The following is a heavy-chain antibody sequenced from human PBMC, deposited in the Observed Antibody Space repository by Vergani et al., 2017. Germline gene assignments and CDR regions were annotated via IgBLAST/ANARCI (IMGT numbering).Heavy chain of an antibody. V-gene: IGHV4-31*03. Sequence: QVQLQESGPGLVKPSQTLSLTCSVSGASISSGGYYWSWIRQFPGKGLEWIGYIYYSGSSHYNPSLKSRVTISVDSSMNRLFMNLTSVTAADTAVYYCARHRGWGLVVVAATPWYYYYGMDVWGQGTTVTVSS. D-gene: IGHD2-15*01. J-gene: IGHJ6*02. CDR1: GASISSGGYY. CDR2: IYYSGSS. CDR3: ARHRGWGLVVVAATPWYYYYGMDV.